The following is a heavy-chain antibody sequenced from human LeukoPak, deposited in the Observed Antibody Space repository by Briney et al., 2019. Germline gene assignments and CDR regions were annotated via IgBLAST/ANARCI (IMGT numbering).Heavy chain of an antibody. V-gene: IGHV3-20*04. CDR3: ARDPRTVRI. CDR1: EFIVSINY. J-gene: IGHJ4*02. CDR2: INWNGGST. D-gene: IGHD1-1*01. Sequence: PGGSLRLSCAASEFIVSINYMTWVRQAPGKGLEWVSGINWNGGSTGYADSVKGRFTISRDNAKNLLYLQMDSLRVEDTAIYYCARDPRTVRIWGQGTLVTVSS.